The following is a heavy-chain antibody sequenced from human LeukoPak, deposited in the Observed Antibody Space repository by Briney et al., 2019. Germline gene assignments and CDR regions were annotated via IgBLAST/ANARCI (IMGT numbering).Heavy chain of an antibody. CDR1: GYSFDKFG. J-gene: IGHJ5*02. Sequence: ASVKVSCKASGYSFDKFGINWVRQAPGQGLEWMGWISAYSGKTDSAQKLQDRVTMTTDNSTSTAYLELRSLRADDTAVYLCVRVGSAYGDPLEFDLWGQGTLVTVSS. V-gene: IGHV1-18*01. D-gene: IGHD2-21*01. CDR2: ISAYSGKT. CDR3: VRVGSAYGDPLEFDL.